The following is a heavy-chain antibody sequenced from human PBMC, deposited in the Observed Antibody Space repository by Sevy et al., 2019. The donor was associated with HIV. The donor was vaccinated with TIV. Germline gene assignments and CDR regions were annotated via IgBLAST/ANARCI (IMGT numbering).Heavy chain of an antibody. CDR1: GFTFSKAW. V-gene: IGHV3-15*01. J-gene: IGHJ4*02. D-gene: IGHD1-26*01. Sequence: GGSLRLSCVASGFTFSKAWMSWVRQAPGKGLEWVGRIKSKTDGATGDLAAPVKGRIIISRNDSKSTLYLQISNLKIEDTGVYFCAAGVGASDFDYWGQGTLVTVSS. CDR2: IKSKTDGATG. CDR3: AAGVGASDFDY.